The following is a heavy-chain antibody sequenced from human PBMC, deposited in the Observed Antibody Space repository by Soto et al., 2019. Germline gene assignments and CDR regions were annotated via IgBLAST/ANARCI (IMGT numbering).Heavy chain of an antibody. J-gene: IGHJ3*02. Sequence: GQFLRICCKGAGYSFTSYWISRVRQMRGNALEWMGRSDPSDSYTNYRTSFQGHVTISADKPISTAYLQWSSLKASDTARYYCARDRIEVSDDAFDIWGQGTMVT. CDR1: GYSFTSYW. CDR3: ARDRIEVSDDAFDI. CDR2: SDPSDSYT. D-gene: IGHD3-22*01. V-gene: IGHV5-10-1*01.